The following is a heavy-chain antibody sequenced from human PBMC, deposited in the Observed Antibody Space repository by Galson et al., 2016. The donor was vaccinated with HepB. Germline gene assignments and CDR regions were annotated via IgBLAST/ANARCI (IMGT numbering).Heavy chain of an antibody. V-gene: IGHV3-30-3*01. Sequence: SLRLPCAASGFTFYSYAMHWVRQAPGKGLEWLAVISSDGSKINYADNVKGRFTITRDNYKNTLYLQMNSLRGEDTAVYYCARSQPRDVREVGGYFQHWGQGTLVTVSS. D-gene: IGHD3-10*01. CDR3: ARSQPRDVREVGGYFQH. CDR2: ISSDGSKI. J-gene: IGHJ1*01. CDR1: GFTFYSYA.